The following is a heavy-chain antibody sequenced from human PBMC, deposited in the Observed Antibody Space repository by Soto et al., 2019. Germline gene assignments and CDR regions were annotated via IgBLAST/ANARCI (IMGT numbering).Heavy chain of an antibody. Sequence: GASVKVSCKASGGTFSSYAISWVRQAPGRGLEWMGGIIPIFGTANYAQKFQGRVTITADKSTSTAYMELSSLRSEDTAVYYCARDLVRGVIKANYGMDVWGQGTTVTVSS. CDR2: IIPIFGTA. V-gene: IGHV1-69*06. J-gene: IGHJ6*02. D-gene: IGHD3-10*01. CDR3: ARDLVRGVIKANYGMDV. CDR1: GGTFSSYA.